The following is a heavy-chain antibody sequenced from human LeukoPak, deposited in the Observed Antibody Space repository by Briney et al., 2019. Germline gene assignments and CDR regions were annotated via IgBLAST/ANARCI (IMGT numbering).Heavy chain of an antibody. CDR1: GDSISSYY. CDR2: IYYSGNT. CDR3: ARTISRYCSGGSCQALGY. V-gene: IGHV4-59*01. Sequence: SETLSLTCTVSGDSISSYYWSWIRQPPGKGLEWIGYIYYSGNTNYNPSLKSRVTISVDTSKNQFSLKLSSVTAADTAVYYCARTISRYCSGGSCQALGYWGQGTLVTVSS. D-gene: IGHD2-15*01. J-gene: IGHJ4*02.